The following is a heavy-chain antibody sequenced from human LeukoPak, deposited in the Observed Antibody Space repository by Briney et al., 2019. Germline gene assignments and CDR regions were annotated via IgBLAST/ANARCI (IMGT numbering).Heavy chain of an antibody. D-gene: IGHD1-26*01. CDR3: ARDQWELLRYNWFDP. Sequence: NPGGSLRLSCAASGFTFSSYSMNWVRQAPGKGLEWVSYISSSSSTIYYADSVKGRFTISRDNAKNSLYLQMNSLRAEDTAVYYCARDQWELLRYNWFDPWGQGTLVTVSS. CDR2: ISSSSSTI. J-gene: IGHJ5*02. CDR1: GFTFSSYS. V-gene: IGHV3-48*04.